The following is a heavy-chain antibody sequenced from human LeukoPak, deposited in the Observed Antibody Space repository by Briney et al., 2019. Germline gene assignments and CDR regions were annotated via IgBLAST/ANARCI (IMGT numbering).Heavy chain of an antibody. J-gene: IGHJ4*02. CDR2: ISSSGNTV. V-gene: IGHV3-48*03. D-gene: IGHD6-19*01. Sequence: GGSLRLSCAVSGFTFSSYEMNWVRQAPGKGLEWVSYISSSGNTVYYPDSVNGRFTISRDNAKNSLYLQMNSLRGDDTAVYYCARGGAVAGLFWGQGTLVTVSS. CDR1: GFTFSSYE. CDR3: ARGGAVAGLF.